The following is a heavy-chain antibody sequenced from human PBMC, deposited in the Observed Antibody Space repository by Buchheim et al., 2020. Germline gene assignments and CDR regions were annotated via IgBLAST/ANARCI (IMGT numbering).Heavy chain of an antibody. CDR2: ISYDGSNK. CDR3: ARGFRGDYVGVDY. D-gene: IGHD4-17*01. Sequence: QVQLVESGGGVVQPGRSLRLSCAASGFTFSSYAMHWVRQAPGKGLEWVAVISYDGSNKYYADSVKGRFTISRDNSKNTLYLQMNSLRAEDTAVYYCARGFRGDYVGVDYWGQGTL. V-gene: IGHV3-30*04. CDR1: GFTFSSYA. J-gene: IGHJ4*02.